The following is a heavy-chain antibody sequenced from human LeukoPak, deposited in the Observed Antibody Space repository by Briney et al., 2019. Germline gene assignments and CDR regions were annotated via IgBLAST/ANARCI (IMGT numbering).Heavy chain of an antibody. D-gene: IGHD2-2*03. Sequence: GGSLRLSCAVSGFTFSSYWMHWVRQAPGEGLVWVSRINTDGSSTSYADSVKGRFTISRDNAKNTLYLQMNSLRVEDTAVYFCTRVGYCATTSCRTAFDIWGQGTTVTVSS. CDR3: TRVGYCATTSCRTAFDI. CDR2: INTDGSST. V-gene: IGHV3-74*01. CDR1: GFTFSSYW. J-gene: IGHJ3*02.